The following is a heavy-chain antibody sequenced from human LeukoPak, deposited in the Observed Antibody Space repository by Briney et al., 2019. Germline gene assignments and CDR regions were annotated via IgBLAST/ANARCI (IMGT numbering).Heavy chain of an antibody. J-gene: IGHJ4*02. CDR3: ARDHYDSSGFDY. Sequence: PSQTLSLTCAVSGGSISSGGYSWSWIRQPPGKGLEWIGYIYYSGSTNYNPSLKSRVTISVDTSKNQFSLKLSSVTAADTAVYYCARDHYDSSGFDYWGQGTLVTVSS. D-gene: IGHD3-22*01. CDR1: GGSISSGGYS. V-gene: IGHV4-61*08. CDR2: IYYSGST.